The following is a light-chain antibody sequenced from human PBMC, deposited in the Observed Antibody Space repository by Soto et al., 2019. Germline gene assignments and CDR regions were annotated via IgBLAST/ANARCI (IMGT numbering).Light chain of an antibody. J-gene: IGKJ4*01. Sequence: DIQMTQSPSSLSASVGDRVTITCQASQDTKNYLNWYQQKPGKAPNLLIYDASNLKTGLPSRFSGSASGTHFTFAISILQPEDTAKYYCQHYHHLPPLSFGGGTKVEIK. CDR2: DAS. CDR3: QHYHHLPPLS. V-gene: IGKV1-33*01. CDR1: QDTKNY.